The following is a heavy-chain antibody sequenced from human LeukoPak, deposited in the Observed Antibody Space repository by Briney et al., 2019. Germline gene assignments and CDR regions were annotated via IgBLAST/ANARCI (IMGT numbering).Heavy chain of an antibody. CDR1: GYTFTSYD. D-gene: IGHD2-15*01. V-gene: IGHV1-8*01. Sequence: GASVKVSCKASGYTFTSYDINWVRQATGQGLEWMGWMNPNSGNTGDAQKFQGRVTMTRNTSISTAYMELSSLRSEDTAVYYCARGLRYCSGGSCASYWFDPWGQGTLVTVSS. CDR3: ARGLRYCSGGSCASYWFDP. J-gene: IGHJ5*02. CDR2: MNPNSGNT.